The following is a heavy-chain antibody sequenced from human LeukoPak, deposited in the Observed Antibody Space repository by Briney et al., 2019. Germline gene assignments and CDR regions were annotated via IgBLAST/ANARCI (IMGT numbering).Heavy chain of an antibody. J-gene: IGHJ4*02. V-gene: IGHV3-53*01. D-gene: IGHD7-27*01. CDR2: IYNDGTT. CDR1: GFTVITSF. CDR3: TKTGGPWD. Sequence: GGSLRLSCVGSGFTVITSFMSWVRQAPGKGLEWISVIYNDGTTYYADSVKGRFTISRDNPKNTLYLQMNTLRAEDTAVYYCTKTGGPWDWGQGTLVTVSS.